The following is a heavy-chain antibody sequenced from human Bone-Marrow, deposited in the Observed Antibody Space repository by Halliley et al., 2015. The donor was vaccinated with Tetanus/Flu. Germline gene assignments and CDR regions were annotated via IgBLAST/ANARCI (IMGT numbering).Heavy chain of an antibody. J-gene: IGHJ5*02. Sequence: TLSLTCAVSGGSISHYYWSWIRQPPGKGLEWIGYFYYSGSTNYNSSLESRVTMSVDTSKNQVSLKLRSVTAADAAVYYCATVRREHLRLGELSFGTWGRGTLVTVSS. CDR2: FYYSGST. CDR1: GGSISHYY. V-gene: IGHV4-59*01. D-gene: IGHD3-16*02. CDR3: ATVRREHLRLGELSFGT.